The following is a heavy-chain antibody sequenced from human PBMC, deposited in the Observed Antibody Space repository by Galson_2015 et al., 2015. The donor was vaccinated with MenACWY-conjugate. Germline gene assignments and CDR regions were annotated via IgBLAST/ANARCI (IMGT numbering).Heavy chain of an antibody. D-gene: IGHD5-12*01. CDR3: ARGSTAGLRFFY. CDR1: GYTFTSYA. V-gene: IGHV1-3*01. Sequence: SVKVSCKASGYTFTSYAMHWVRQAPGQRLEWMGWINAGNGNTKYSQKFQGRVTITRDTSASTAYMELSSLRSEDTAVYYCARGSTAGLRFFYWGQGTLVTVSS. J-gene: IGHJ4*02. CDR2: INAGNGNT.